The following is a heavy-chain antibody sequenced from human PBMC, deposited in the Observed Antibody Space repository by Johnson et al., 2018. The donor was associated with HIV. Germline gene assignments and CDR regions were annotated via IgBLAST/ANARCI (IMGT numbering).Heavy chain of an antibody. Sequence: VQLVESGGGLIQPGGSLRLSCAASGFTVSSNYMSWVRQAPGKGLEWVSVIYSGGSTYYADSVTGRFTISRDNSKHTLYLQMNSLRAEDTAVYYCARELVLYSSGWYAPDAFDIWGQGTMVTVSS. D-gene: IGHD6-19*01. CDR2: IYSGGST. J-gene: IGHJ3*02. V-gene: IGHV3-53*01. CDR3: ARELVLYSSGWYAPDAFDI. CDR1: GFTVSSNY.